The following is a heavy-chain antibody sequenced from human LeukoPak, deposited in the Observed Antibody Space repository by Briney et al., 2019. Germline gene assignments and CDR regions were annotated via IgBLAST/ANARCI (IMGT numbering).Heavy chain of an antibody. CDR1: GYSINSDSY. Sequence: PSETLSLTCAVSGYSINSDSYWGWVRRPPGKGLEWIGTIFHSGSTYYNPSLESRVTISVATSMNKFSLKLSSVTAADTAVYYCARHSQWGIIPWTFDIWGQGTMVTVSS. D-gene: IGHD3-16*01. J-gene: IGHJ3*02. CDR2: IFHSGST. CDR3: ARHSQWGIIPWTFDI. V-gene: IGHV4-38-2*01.